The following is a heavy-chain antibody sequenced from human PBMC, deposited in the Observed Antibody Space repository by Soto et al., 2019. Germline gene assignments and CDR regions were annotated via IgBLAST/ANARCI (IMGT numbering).Heavy chain of an antibody. D-gene: IGHD4-17*01. Sequence: GGSLRLSCAASGFTFSSYAMSWVRQAPGKGLEWVSAISGSGGSTYYADSVKGRFTISRDNSKNTLYLQMNSLRAEDTAVYYCAKGLADYGDLYYFDYWGQGTLVTVSS. CDR2: ISGSGGST. CDR3: AKGLADYGDLYYFDY. V-gene: IGHV3-23*01. J-gene: IGHJ4*02. CDR1: GFTFSSYA.